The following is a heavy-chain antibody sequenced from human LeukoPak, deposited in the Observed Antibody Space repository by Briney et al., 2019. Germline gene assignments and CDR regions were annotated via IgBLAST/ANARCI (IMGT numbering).Heavy chain of an antibody. J-gene: IGHJ4*02. CDR2: ISSSSRYI. Sequence: GGSLSLSCAASGFTFSSYSMNWVRQAPGKGLEWVSSISSSSRYIYYADSVKGRFTISRDNAKNSLYLQMNSLRAEDTAVYYCATQHIVVVPAAIVELDYWGQGTLVTVSS. CDR3: ATQHIVVVPAAIVELDY. D-gene: IGHD2-2*01. CDR1: GFTFSSYS. V-gene: IGHV3-21*01.